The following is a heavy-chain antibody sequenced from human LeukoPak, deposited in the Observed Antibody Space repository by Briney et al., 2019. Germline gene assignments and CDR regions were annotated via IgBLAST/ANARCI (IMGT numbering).Heavy chain of an antibody. CDR2: IRYDGSNK. Sequence: GGSLRLSCAASGFTFSSYGMHWVRQAPGKGLEWVAFIRYDGSNKYYADSVKGRFTISRDNSKNTLYLQMNSLRAEDTAVYYCAKEPFQYYYGSVVSYGMDVWGQGTTVTVSS. V-gene: IGHV3-30*02. CDR3: AKEPFQYYYGSVVSYGMDV. D-gene: IGHD3-10*01. J-gene: IGHJ6*02. CDR1: GFTFSSYG.